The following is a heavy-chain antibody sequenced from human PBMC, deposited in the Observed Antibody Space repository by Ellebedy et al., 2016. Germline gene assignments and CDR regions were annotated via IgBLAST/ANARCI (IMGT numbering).Heavy chain of an antibody. CDR2: ISYDGSNK. CDR1: GFTFSSYA. Sequence: GGSLRLSCAASGFTFSSYAMHWVRQAPGKGLEWVAVISYDGSNKYYADSVKGRFTISRDNSKNTLYLQMNSLRAEDTAVYYCARFSLWFGATPDYWGQGTLVTVSS. V-gene: IGHV3-30-3*01. J-gene: IGHJ4*02. CDR3: ARFSLWFGATPDY. D-gene: IGHD3-10*01.